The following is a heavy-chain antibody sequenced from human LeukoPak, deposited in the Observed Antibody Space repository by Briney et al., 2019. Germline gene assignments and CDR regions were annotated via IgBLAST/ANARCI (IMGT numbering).Heavy chain of an antibody. J-gene: IGHJ5*02. D-gene: IGHD3-10*01. CDR1: GGSISSYY. V-gene: IGHV4-59*12. Sequence: PSETLSLTCTVSGGSISSYYWSWIRQPPGKGLEWIGYIYYSGSTNYNPSLKSRVTISVDTSKNQFSLKLSSVTAADTAVYYCARRITMVRGVINGRWFDPWGQGTLVTVSS. CDR2: IYYSGST. CDR3: ARRITMVRGVINGRWFDP.